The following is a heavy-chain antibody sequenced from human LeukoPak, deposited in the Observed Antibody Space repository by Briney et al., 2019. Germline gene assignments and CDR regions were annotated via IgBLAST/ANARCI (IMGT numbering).Heavy chain of an antibody. CDR1: GGSFSGYY. V-gene: IGHV4-34*01. CDR3: ARRASYYDSSGYYTTFDY. J-gene: IGHJ4*02. D-gene: IGHD3-22*01. CDR2: INHSGST. Sequence: SETLSLTCAVYGGSFSGYYWSWIRQPPGKGLEWIGEINHSGSTNYNPSLKSRVTISVDTSKNRFSLKLSSVTAADTAVYYCARRASYYDSSGYYTTFDYWGQGTLVTVSS.